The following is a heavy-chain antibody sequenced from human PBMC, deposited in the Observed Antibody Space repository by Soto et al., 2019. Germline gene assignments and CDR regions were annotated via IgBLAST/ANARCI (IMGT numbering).Heavy chain of an antibody. CDR3: ASYQVTASTEYVQH. CDR2: IYYSGST. D-gene: IGHD2-21*02. CDR1: GGSISSYY. V-gene: IGHV4-59*01. J-gene: IGHJ1*01. Sequence: SETLSLTCTVSGGSISSYYWSWIRQSPGKGLEWIGYIYYSGSTNYNPSVKSRVTISVDTSKNQFSLKLSSVTAADTAVYYCASYQVTASTEYVQHSGQGTMVTVSS.